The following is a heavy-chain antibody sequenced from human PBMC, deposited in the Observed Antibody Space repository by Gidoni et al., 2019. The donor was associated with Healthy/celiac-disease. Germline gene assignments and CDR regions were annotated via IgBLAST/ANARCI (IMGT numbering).Heavy chain of an antibody. V-gene: IGHV4-34*01. CDR3: ARVSGYYDSSGYYLGYYFDY. J-gene: IGHJ4*02. Sequence: QVQLQQWGAGLLKPSGPLSLTCAVYGGSFSGYYWSWIRQPPGKGLEWIGEINHSGTTNYNPSLKSRVTISVDTSKNQFSLKLSSVTAADTAVYYCARVSGYYDSSGYYLGYYFDYWGQGTLVTVSS. D-gene: IGHD3-22*01. CDR2: INHSGTT. CDR1: GGSFSGYY.